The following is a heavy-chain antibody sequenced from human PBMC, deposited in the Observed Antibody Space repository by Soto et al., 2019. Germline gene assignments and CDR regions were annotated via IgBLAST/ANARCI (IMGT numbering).Heavy chain of an antibody. Sequence: PGGSLRLSCAASGFTFSNYAMSWVRQAPGKGLEWVSAISGGGGSTYYADSVKGRFTISRDNSKNTLYLQINSLRAEDTAVYYCARGGNGHEVPHWGQGTLVTVSS. CDR3: ARGGNGHEVPH. D-gene: IGHD2-8*01. V-gene: IGHV3-23*01. CDR2: ISGGGGST. J-gene: IGHJ4*02. CDR1: GFTFSNYA.